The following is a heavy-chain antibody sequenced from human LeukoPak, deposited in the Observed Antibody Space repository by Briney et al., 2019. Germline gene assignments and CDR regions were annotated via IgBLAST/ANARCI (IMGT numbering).Heavy chain of an antibody. V-gene: IGHV1-69*10. Sequence: HGASVKVSCKASGGTFSTYAISWVRQAPGQGLEWMGGITPILGTANYAQKFQGRVTINADQSTSTAYMGLSSLRSEDTAVYYCARSLIDYGGSYDAFDIWGQGTMVTISS. CDR1: GGTFSTYA. D-gene: IGHD4-23*01. CDR3: ARSLIDYGGSYDAFDI. CDR2: ITPILGTA. J-gene: IGHJ3*02.